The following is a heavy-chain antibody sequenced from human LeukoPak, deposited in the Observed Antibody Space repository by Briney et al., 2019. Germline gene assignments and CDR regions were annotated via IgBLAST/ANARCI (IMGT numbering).Heavy chain of an antibody. V-gene: IGHV3-23*01. CDR3: ATFRFLGT. D-gene: IGHD3-3*01. Sequence: PGGSLRLSCAASGFTFSSSAMSWVSQAPGKGLEWVSAISNNGGYTYYADSVQGRFTISRDNSKSTLCLQMNSLRAEDTAVYYCATFRFLGTWGQGTMVTVS. CDR1: GFTFSSSA. CDR2: ISNNGGYT. J-gene: IGHJ3*01.